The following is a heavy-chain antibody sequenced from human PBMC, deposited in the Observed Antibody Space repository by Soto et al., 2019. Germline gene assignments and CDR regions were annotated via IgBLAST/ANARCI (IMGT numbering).Heavy chain of an antibody. V-gene: IGHV4-34*01. CDR3: ARAKGLAAVVVITTYDY. D-gene: IGHD3-22*01. J-gene: IGHJ4*02. Sequence: SETLSLTCAVYGGSFSGYYWSRIRQPPGKGLEWIGEINHSGSTNYNPSLKSRVTISVDTSKNQFSLKLSSVTAADTAVYYCARAKGLAAVVVITTYDYWGQGTLVTVSS. CDR2: INHSGST. CDR1: GGSFSGYY.